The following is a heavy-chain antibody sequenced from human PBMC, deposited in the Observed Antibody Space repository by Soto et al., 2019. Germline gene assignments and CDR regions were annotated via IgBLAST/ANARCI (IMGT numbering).Heavy chain of an antibody. Sequence: EVQLVESGGGLVKPGGSLRLSCAASGFTFSSYSMNWVRQAPGRGLEWVSSISSSSSYIYYADSVKGRFTISRDNAKNSLYLHMNSLRAEDTAVYYCARDPSYCSGGSCYSADCWGQGTLVTVSS. V-gene: IGHV3-21*01. CDR3: ARDPSYCSGGSCYSADC. CDR2: ISSSSSYI. D-gene: IGHD2-15*01. CDR1: GFTFSSYS. J-gene: IGHJ4*02.